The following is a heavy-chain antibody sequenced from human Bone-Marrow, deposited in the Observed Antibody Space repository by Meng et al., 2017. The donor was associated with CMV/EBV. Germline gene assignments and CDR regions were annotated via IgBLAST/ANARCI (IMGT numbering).Heavy chain of an antibody. CDR2: IIPIFGTA. CDR1: GGTFSSYA. CDR3: ARTARPSAWFDH. V-gene: IGHV1-69*05. J-gene: IGHJ5*02. D-gene: IGHD6-6*01. Sequence: SVKVSCKASGGTFSSYAISWVRQAPGQGLEWMGGIIPIFGTANYAQKFQGRVTITTDESTSTAYMELSSLRSEDTAVYYCARTARPSAWFDHWCQGTLVTVSS.